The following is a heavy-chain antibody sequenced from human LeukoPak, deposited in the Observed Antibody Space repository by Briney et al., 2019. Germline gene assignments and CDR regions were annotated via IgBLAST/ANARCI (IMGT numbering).Heavy chain of an antibody. D-gene: IGHD3-22*01. Sequence: GGSLRLSCAASGFTFTSYWMSWVRQAPGKGLEWVAFIRYDGSNKYYADSVKGRFTISRDNSKNTLYLQMNSLRAEDTAVYYCAKEQPNYYDSSGYSDYFDYWGQGTLVTVSS. CDR2: IRYDGSNK. J-gene: IGHJ4*02. V-gene: IGHV3-30*02. CDR1: GFTFTSYW. CDR3: AKEQPNYYDSSGYSDYFDY.